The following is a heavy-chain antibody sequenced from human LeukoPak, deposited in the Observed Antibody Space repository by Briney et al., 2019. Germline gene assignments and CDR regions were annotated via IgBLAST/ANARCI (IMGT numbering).Heavy chain of an antibody. CDR3: GKDLLYYVAMDV. D-gene: IGHD3-10*02. V-gene: IGHV3-23*01. J-gene: IGHJ6*02. Sequence: GGSLRLSCAASGFTIGGFAMTWVRQAPGRGLEWVSSIGSDYKTHYSESVKGRFAISRDNSQSPVFLQMNRLRAEDTALYYCGKDLLYYVAMDVWGQGTAVTVSS. CDR1: GFTIGGFA. CDR2: IGSDYKT.